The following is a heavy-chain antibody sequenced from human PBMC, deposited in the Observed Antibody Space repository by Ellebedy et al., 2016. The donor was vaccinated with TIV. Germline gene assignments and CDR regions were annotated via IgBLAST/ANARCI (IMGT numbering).Heavy chain of an antibody. CDR1: GFSFRDYA. J-gene: IGHJ6*02. D-gene: IGHD3-9*01. CDR3: TTDHYDSLTGFYNHYYHGMEV. V-gene: IGHV3-15*01. Sequence: GESLKISXAASGFSFRDYAMCWVRQAPGKGLEWVGRIKSPADGWTTDYAAPVKGRFTISRDDSQNTLFLHMERLNAEDSAVYYCTTDHYDSLTGFYNHYYHGMEVWGQGTTVTVSS. CDR2: IKSPADGWTT.